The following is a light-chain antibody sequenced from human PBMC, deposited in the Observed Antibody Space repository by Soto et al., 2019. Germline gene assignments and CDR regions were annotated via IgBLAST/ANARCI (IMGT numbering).Light chain of an antibody. V-gene: IGKV1-5*03. CDR3: QHYYGYSRT. J-gene: IGKJ2*01. CDR2: KAS. Sequence: DIQMTQSPSTLSASVGDRVTITCRASQNIDIWLAWYQQKPGKAPKHLIYKASNLESGVPSRFSGSGSGTEFTLTISSLQPDDSATYYCQHYYGYSRTFGQGTELEIK. CDR1: QNIDIW.